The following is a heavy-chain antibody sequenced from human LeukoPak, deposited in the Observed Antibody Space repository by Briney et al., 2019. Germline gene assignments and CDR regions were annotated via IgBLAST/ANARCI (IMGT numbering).Heavy chain of an antibody. CDR1: GGSFSGYY. Sequence: SETLSLTCAVYGGSFSGYYWSWIRQPPGKGLEWIGEINHSGSTNYNPSLKSRVTISVDTSKNQFSLKLSSVTAADTAVYYCARSPVPAASFDYWGQGTLVTVSS. CDR3: ARSPVPAASFDY. D-gene: IGHD2-2*01. V-gene: IGHV4-34*01. J-gene: IGHJ4*02. CDR2: INHSGST.